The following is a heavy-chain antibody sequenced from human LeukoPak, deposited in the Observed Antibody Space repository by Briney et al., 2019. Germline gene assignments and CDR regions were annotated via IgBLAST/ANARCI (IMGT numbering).Heavy chain of an antibody. CDR2: IYYSGST. V-gene: IGHV4-61*08. J-gene: IGHJ4*02. CDR1: GGSISSGDYY. Sequence: SETLSLTCTVSGGSISSGDYYWSWIRQPPGKGLEWIGYIYYSGSTNYNPSLKSRVTISVDTSKNQFSLKLSSVTAADTAVYYCARGLVVDYEYYFDYWGQGTLVTVSS. D-gene: IGHD4-17*01. CDR3: ARGLVVDYEYYFDY.